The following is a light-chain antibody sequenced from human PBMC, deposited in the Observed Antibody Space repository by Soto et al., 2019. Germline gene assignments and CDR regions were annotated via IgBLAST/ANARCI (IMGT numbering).Light chain of an antibody. CDR3: SSFTTSSTLVV. CDR2: EVN. Sequence: QSALTQPASVSGSPGQSITISCTGTSSDIGGYNFVSWYQHHPGKAPKLMIYEVNNRPSGVSSRFSGSKSGNTASLTISGLQTEDGADYYCSSFTTSSTLVVFGGGTKLTVL. V-gene: IGLV2-14*01. J-gene: IGLJ2*01. CDR1: SSDIGGYNF.